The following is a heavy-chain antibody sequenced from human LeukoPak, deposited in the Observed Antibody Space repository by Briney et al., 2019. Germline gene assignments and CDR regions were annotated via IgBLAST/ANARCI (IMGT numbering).Heavy chain of an antibody. V-gene: IGHV4-31*03. Sequence: PSETLSLTCTVSGGSISSGVYYWSWIRQHPGKGLEWIGYIYYSGSTYYNPSLKSRVTISVDTSKNQFSLKLSSVTAADTAVYYCARGVTTRYYYYYMDVWGKGTTVTVSS. CDR3: ARGVTTRYYYYYMDV. CDR2: IYYSGST. CDR1: GGSISSGVYY. D-gene: IGHD3-22*01. J-gene: IGHJ6*03.